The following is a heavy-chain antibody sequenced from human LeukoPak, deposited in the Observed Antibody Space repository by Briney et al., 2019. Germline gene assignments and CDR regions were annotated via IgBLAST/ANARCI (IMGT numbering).Heavy chain of an antibody. CDR3: AREGYFGAGSYLFDY. Sequence: PSETLSLTCTVSGGSISSSSYYWSWIRQPPGKGLEWIGYIYYSGSTNYNPSLKSRVTISVDTSKNQFSLKLNSVTAADTAVYYCAREGYFGAGSYLFDYWGQGTLVTVSS. J-gene: IGHJ4*02. CDR1: GGSISSSSYY. V-gene: IGHV4-61*01. CDR2: IYYSGST. D-gene: IGHD3-10*01.